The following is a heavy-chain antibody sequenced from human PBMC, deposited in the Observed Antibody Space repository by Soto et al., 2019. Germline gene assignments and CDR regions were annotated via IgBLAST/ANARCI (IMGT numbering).Heavy chain of an antibody. CDR2: IFPSGIT. D-gene: IGHD3-10*01. J-gene: IGHJ5*02. CDR3: AGDFLYGSGSGSYGWFDP. CDR1: GGSVSSDGDY. V-gene: IGHV4-31*03. Sequence: QLQLQESGPGLVKPSQTLSLTCTVSGGSVSSDGDYWSWIRQFPGGGLEWIGYIFPSGITYYNPSLKSRVRMSVGTSKNQFYLKVNSVSAADTAVYYCAGDFLYGSGSGSYGWFDPWGQGTQVIVSS.